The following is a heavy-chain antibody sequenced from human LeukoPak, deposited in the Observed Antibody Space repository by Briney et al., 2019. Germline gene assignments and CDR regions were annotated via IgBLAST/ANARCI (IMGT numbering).Heavy chain of an antibody. Sequence: ASVKVSCKASGYTFTSYYMHWVRQAPGQVLEWMGIINPSGGSTSYAQKFQGRVTMTRDTSTSTVYMELSSLRSEDTAVYYCAREGTGMNPIAAAGFWGQGTLVTVSS. CDR2: INPSGGST. CDR3: AREGTGMNPIAAAGF. V-gene: IGHV1-46*01. J-gene: IGHJ4*02. D-gene: IGHD6-13*01. CDR1: GYTFTSYY.